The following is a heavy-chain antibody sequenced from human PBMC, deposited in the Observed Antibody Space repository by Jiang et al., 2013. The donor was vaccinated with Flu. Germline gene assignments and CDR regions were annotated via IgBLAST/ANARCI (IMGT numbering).Heavy chain of an antibody. CDR3: ARFIEGLYYFDS. CDR2: MYSTGSTYHNPSLT. D-gene: IGHD1-26*01. CDR1: GGSISSDRYY. J-gene: IGHJ4*02. Sequence: PGLVKPSQTLSLTCTVSGGSISSDRYYWTWIRQHPGKGLEWIGYMYSTGSTYHNPSLTYYNPSLESRVTISVDTSKNQFSLRLSSVTAADTAVYSCARFIEGLYYFDSWGQGTLVTVSS. V-gene: IGHV4-31*03.